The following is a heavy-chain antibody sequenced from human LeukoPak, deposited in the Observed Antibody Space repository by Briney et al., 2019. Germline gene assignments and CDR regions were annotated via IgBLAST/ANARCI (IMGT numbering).Heavy chain of an antibody. J-gene: IGHJ4*02. CDR3: VQDGPLRSDY. CDR1: GASISTYY. CDR2: IFASGNT. D-gene: IGHD3-16*01. Sequence: PSETLSLTCTVSGASISTYYWSWIRQPAGKGLERVGRIFASGNTNYNPSLESRIAMSVDTSKNQFSLNLSSVTAADTAIYYCVQDGPLRSDYWGQGTLVTVSS. V-gene: IGHV4-4*07.